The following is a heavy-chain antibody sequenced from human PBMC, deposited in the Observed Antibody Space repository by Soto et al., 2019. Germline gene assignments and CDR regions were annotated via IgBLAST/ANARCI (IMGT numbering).Heavy chain of an antibody. CDR3: ARPVGNDFWSGYSMLEYYFDY. Sequence: GESLKISCKGSGYSFTSYWIGWVRQMPGKGLEWMGIIYPGDSDTNYSPSFQGHVTISADKSISTAYLQWSSLKASDTAMYYCARPVGNDFWSGYSMLEYYFDYWGQGTLVTVSS. CDR1: GYSFTSYW. J-gene: IGHJ4*02. V-gene: IGHV5-51*01. D-gene: IGHD3-3*01. CDR2: IYPGDSDT.